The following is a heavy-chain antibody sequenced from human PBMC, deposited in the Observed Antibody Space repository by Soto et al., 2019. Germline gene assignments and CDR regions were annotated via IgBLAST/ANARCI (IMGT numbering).Heavy chain of an antibody. CDR2: ISAHNGNT. Sequence: QVHLVQSGPEVKNPGASVKVSCKGSGYAFTTYGITWVRQAPGQGLEWMGWISAHNGNTNYAQKLQGRVTVTRDTSTSTAYMELRSLRSDDTAVYYCARGRYGDYWGQGALVTVSS. CDR3: ARGRYGDY. J-gene: IGHJ4*02. CDR1: GYAFTTYG. V-gene: IGHV1-18*01. D-gene: IGHD1-1*01.